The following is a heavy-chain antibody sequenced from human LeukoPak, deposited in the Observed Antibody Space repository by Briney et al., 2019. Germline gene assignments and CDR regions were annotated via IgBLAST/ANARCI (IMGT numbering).Heavy chain of an antibody. D-gene: IGHD3-3*01. J-gene: IGHJ4*02. CDR1: GYTFTSYY. Sequence: ASVKVSCKASGYTFTSYYMHWVRQAPGQGLEWMGIINPSGGSTSYAQKFQGRVTMTRDTSTSTVYMELSSLRSEDTAVYYCARGVEKGYDFWSGYYTEFIDYWGQGTLVTVSS. V-gene: IGHV1-46*01. CDR3: ARGVEKGYDFWSGYYTEFIDY. CDR2: INPSGGST.